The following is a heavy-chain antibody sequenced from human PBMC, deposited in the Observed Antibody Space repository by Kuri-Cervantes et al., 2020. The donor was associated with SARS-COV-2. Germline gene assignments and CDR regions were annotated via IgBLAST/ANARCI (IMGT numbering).Heavy chain of an antibody. V-gene: IGHV1-46*01. CDR1: GYTFTSYY. CDR3: ARALGRMDV. CDR2: INPSGGGT. J-gene: IGHJ6*02. Sequence: ASVKVSCKASGYTFTSYYMHWVRQAPGQGLEWMGIINPSGGGTSYAQKFQGRVTMTRDTSTSTAYMELRSLRSDDTAVYYCARALGRMDVWGQGTTVTVSS.